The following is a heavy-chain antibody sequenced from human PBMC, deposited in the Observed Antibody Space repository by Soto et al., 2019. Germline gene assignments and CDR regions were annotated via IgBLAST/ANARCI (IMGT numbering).Heavy chain of an antibody. CDR2: ISAYNGNT. V-gene: IGHV1-18*01. Sequence: ASVKVSCKASGYTFTSYGISWVLQAPGQGLEWMGWISAYNGNTNYAQKLQGRVTMTTDTSTSTAYMELRSLRSDDTAVYYCARDEALVLRFLESYFDYWGQGTLVTVSS. CDR3: ARDEALVLRFLESYFDY. D-gene: IGHD3-3*01. CDR1: GYTFTSYG. J-gene: IGHJ4*02.